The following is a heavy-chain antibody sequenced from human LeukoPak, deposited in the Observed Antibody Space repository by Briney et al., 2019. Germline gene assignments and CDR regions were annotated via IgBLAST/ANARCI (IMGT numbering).Heavy chain of an antibody. V-gene: IGHV4-4*07. CDR3: ASGTIVPAAYYYYMDV. J-gene: IGHJ6*03. CDR2: IYTSGST. CDR1: GGSISSYY. D-gene: IGHD2-2*01. Sequence: SETLSLTCTVSGGSISSYYWSWIRQPAGKGLEWIGRIYTSGSTNYNPSLKSRVTKSVDTSKNQFSLKLSSVTAADTAVYYCASGTIVPAAYYYYMDVWGKGTTVTVSS.